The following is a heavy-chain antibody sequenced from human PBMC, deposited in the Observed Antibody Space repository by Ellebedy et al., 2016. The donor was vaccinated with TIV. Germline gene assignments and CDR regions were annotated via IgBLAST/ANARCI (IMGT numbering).Heavy chain of an antibody. CDR3: AIVAAAGT. D-gene: IGHD6-13*01. V-gene: IGHV3-21*04. CDR2: ISSGSDYI. Sequence: GGSLRLXCAASGFTFSSFAMHWVRQAPGKGLEWVSSISSGSDYIYYAGSVKGRFTISRDNAKNSLYLQINSLRPDDTAMYYCAIVAAAGTWGQGTLVTVSS. J-gene: IGHJ1*01. CDR1: GFTFSSFA.